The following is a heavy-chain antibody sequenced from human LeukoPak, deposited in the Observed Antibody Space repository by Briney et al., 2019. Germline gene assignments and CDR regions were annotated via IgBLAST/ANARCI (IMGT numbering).Heavy chain of an antibody. CDR1: GYSFSTYW. D-gene: IGHD5-12*01. J-gene: IGHJ4*02. CDR3: ARQNSGHDWAPY. V-gene: IGHV5-51*01. CDR2: IDPGDSDT. Sequence: GESLKISCKGSGYSFSTYWIAWVRQMPGKGLEWMGIIDPGDSDTRYSPSFQGQVTISADKSINTAYLQWTSLKASDTAIYYCARQNSGHDWAPYWGQGTLVTVSS.